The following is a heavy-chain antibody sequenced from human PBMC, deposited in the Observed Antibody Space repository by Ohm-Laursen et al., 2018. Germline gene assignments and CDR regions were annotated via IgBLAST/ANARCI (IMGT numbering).Heavy chain of an antibody. CDR1: GFSFSSFA. J-gene: IGHJ4*02. D-gene: IGHD4-23*01. Sequence: SLRLSCSASGFSFSSFAMNWVRQAPGKGLEWVSYISSSGSTIYYADSVKGRFTISRDNAKNSLYLQMNSLRAEDTAVYYCARVGSTVVTHWGQGTLVTVSS. CDR2: ISSSGSTI. CDR3: ARVGSTVVTH. V-gene: IGHV3-48*04.